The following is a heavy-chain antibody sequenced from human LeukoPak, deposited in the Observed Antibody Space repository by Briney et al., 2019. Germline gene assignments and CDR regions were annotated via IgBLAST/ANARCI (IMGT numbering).Heavy chain of an antibody. CDR1: GYTLTELS. CDR2: FDPEDGET. J-gene: IGHJ4*02. CDR3: ATVAGAVGDGATIDY. Sequence: GASVTVSCKVSGYTLTELSMHWVRQAPGKGFEWMGGFDPEDGETIYAQKFQGRVTMTEDTSTDTAYMELSSLRSEDTAVYYCATVAGAVGDGATIDYWGQGTLVTVSS. D-gene: IGHD1-26*01. V-gene: IGHV1-24*01.